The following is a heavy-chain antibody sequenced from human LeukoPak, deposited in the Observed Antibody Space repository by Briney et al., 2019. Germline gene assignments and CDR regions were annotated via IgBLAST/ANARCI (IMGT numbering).Heavy chain of an antibody. J-gene: IGHJ4*02. CDR2: ISNDGNKK. D-gene: IGHD3-22*01. CDR3: ARWRGEYYYDSRGYRGAIDY. V-gene: IGHV3-30-3*01. Sequence: KTGGSQRLSCTASGFTFDNYALHWVRQTPAKGLEWVAVISNDGNKKFYTDSVKGRFIISRDNSKNTLSLQMSSLRLEDAAVYYCARWRGEYYYDSRGYRGAIDYWGQGTLVTVSS. CDR1: GFTFDNYA.